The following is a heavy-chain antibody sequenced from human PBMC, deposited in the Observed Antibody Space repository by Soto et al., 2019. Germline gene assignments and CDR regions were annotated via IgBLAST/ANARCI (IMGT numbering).Heavy chain of an antibody. J-gene: IGHJ4*02. Sequence: GASVKVSCKASGGTFSSYAISWVRQAPGQGLEWMGGIIPIFGTANYAQKFQGRVTITADESTSTAYMELSSLRSEDTAVYYCARIVVVTTEPYYFDYWGQGTLVTVSS. V-gene: IGHV1-69*13. CDR1: GGTFSSYA. CDR2: IIPIFGTA. D-gene: IGHD3-22*01. CDR3: ARIVVVTTEPYYFDY.